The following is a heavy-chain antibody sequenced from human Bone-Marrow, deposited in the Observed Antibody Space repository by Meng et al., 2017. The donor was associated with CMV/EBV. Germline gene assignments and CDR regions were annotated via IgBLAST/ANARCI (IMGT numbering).Heavy chain of an antibody. CDR3: ARDRNEIGWRASYYYGMDV. D-gene: IGHD3-3*01. V-gene: IGHV4-61*01. Sequence: SETLSLTCTVSGGSVSSGSYYWSWIRQPPGKGLEWIGYIYYSGSTNYNPSLKSRVTTSVDTSKNQFSLKLSSVTAADTAVYYCARDRNEIGWRASYYYGMDVWGQGTTVTVSS. CDR1: GGSVSSGSYY. CDR2: IYYSGST. J-gene: IGHJ6*02.